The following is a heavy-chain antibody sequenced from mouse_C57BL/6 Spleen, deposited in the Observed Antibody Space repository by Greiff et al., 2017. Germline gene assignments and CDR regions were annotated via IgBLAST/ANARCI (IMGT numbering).Heavy chain of an antibody. CDR2: ISSGSSTI. J-gene: IGHJ2*01. V-gene: IGHV5-17*01. CDR1: GFTFSDYG. CDR3: ERCYDGYYVSGYFDY. Sequence: EVQGVESGGGLVKPGGSLKLSCAASGFTFSDYGMHWVRQAPEKGLEWVAYISSGSSTIYYADTVTGRFTISRDNAKNTLFLQMTSLRSEDTAMYYCERCYDGYYVSGYFDYWGQGTTLTVSS. D-gene: IGHD2-3*01.